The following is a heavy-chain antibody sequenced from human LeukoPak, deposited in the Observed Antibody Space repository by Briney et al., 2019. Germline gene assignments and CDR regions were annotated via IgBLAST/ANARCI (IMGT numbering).Heavy chain of an antibody. CDR1: GGSISSYY. CDR2: IYYSGST. D-gene: IGHD3-22*01. J-gene: IGHJ6*02. Sequence: PSETLSLTCTVSGGSISSYYWSWIRQPPRKGLEWIGYIYYSGSTNYNPSLKSRVTISVDTSKNQFSLKLSSVTAADTAVYYCARGYYYDSSGYYGLCYYYGMDVWGQGTTVTVSS. CDR3: ARGYYYDSSGYYGLCYYYGMDV. V-gene: IGHV4-59*01.